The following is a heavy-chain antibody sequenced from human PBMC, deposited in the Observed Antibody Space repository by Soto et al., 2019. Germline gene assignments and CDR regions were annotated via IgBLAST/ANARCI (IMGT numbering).Heavy chain of an antibody. CDR2: IYYSGST. J-gene: IGHJ3*02. V-gene: IGHV4-59*01. Sequence: SETLSLTCTVSGGSISSYYWSWIRQPPGKGLEWIGYIYYSGSTNYNPSLKSRVTISVDTSKNQFSLKLSSVTAADTAVYYCARDGRYSSGWDDAFDIRGQATMVTVSS. CDR3: ARDGRYSSGWDDAFDI. D-gene: IGHD6-19*01. CDR1: GGSISSYY.